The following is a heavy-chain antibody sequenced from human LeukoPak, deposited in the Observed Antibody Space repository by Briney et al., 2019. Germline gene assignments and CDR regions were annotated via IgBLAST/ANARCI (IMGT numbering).Heavy chain of an antibody. CDR2: IYYSRST. CDR3: AKGEYSSSWYDY. Sequence: SETLSLTCTVSGGSISSYYWSWIRQPPGKGLEWIGYIYYSRSTNYNPSLKSRVTISVDTSKNQFSLKLSSVTAADTAVYYCAKGEYSSSWYDYWGQGTLVTVSS. CDR1: GGSISSYY. D-gene: IGHD6-13*01. V-gene: IGHV4-59*01. J-gene: IGHJ4*02.